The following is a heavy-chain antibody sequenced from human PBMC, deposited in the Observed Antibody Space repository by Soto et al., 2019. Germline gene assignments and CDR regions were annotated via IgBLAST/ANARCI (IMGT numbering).Heavy chain of an antibody. CDR1: GGSFSGYY. V-gene: IGHV4-34*01. CDR3: ARGGSSSSWYKREDYFDY. CDR2: INHSGST. Sequence: QVQLQQWGAGLLKPSETLSLTCAVYGGSFSGYYWSWIRQPPGKGLEWIGEINHSGSTNYNPSLKSRVPISVDTSKNQFSLKLSSVTAADTAVYYCARGGSSSSWYKREDYFDYWGQGTLVTVSS. D-gene: IGHD6-13*01. J-gene: IGHJ4*02.